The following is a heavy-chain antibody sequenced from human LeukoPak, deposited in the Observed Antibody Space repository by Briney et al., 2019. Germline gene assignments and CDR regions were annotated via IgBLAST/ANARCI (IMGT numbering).Heavy chain of an antibody. V-gene: IGHV4-34*01. CDR2: INHSGST. J-gene: IGHJ6*03. CDR1: GGSFSGYY. CDR3: ARVWGPPYDFWSGYYTGMGSAYYMDV. Sequence: SETLSLTCAVYGGSFSGYYWSWIRQPPGKGLEWIGEINHSGSTNYNPSLKSRVTISVDTSKNQFSLKLSSVTAADTAVYYCARVWGPPYDFWSGYYTGMGSAYYMDVWGKGTTVTVSS. D-gene: IGHD3-3*01.